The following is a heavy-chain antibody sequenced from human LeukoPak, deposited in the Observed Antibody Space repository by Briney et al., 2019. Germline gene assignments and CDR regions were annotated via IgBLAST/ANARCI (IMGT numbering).Heavy chain of an antibody. CDR3: ARGPLRFMANDY. CDR2: IKHRGSS. Sequence: SETLSLICAVYGGHLSGSGWNGLRQPPPKGLEWVGEIKHRGSSNYNPPLKSRVTISVDTSKNQSSLKLSSVTAADTAIYYCARGPLRFMANDYWGQGTPVTVSS. J-gene: IGHJ4*02. V-gene: IGHV4-34*01. D-gene: IGHD3-3*01. CDR1: GGHLSGSG.